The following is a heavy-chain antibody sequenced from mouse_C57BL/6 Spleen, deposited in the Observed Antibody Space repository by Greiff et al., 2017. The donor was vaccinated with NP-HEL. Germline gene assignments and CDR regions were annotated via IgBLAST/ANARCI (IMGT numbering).Heavy chain of an antibody. D-gene: IGHD2-3*01. CDR1: GYAFSSSW. CDR2: IYPGDGDT. V-gene: IGHV1-82*01. Sequence: VQLQQSGPELVKPGASVKISCKASGYAFSSSWMNWVKQRPGKGLEWIGRIYPGDGDTNYNGKFKGKATLTADKSSSPAYMQLSSLTSEDSAVYFCARRVIYDGYYTYAMDYWGQGTSVTVSS. J-gene: IGHJ4*01. CDR3: ARRVIYDGYYTYAMDY.